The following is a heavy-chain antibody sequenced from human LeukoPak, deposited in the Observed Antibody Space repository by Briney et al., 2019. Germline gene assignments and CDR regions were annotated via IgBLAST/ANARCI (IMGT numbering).Heavy chain of an antibody. CDR2: IYYSGST. V-gene: IGHV4-61*01. Sequence: SETLSLTCAVSGGSISSANWWSWIRQPPGKGLEWIGYIYYSGSTNYNPSLKSRVTISVDTSKNQFSLKLSSVTAADTAVYYCARAAFRPVPYFDYWGQGTLVTVSS. CDR1: GGSISSANW. CDR3: ARAAFRPVPYFDY. J-gene: IGHJ4*02. D-gene: IGHD2/OR15-2a*01.